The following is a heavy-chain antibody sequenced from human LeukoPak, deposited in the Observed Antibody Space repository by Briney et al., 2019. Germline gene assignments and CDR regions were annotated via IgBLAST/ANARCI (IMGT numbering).Heavy chain of an antibody. D-gene: IGHD2-15*01. CDR3: ARRPRIPIVVVVAAINGFDP. CDR1: GGSISSYY. Sequence: PSETLSLTCTVSGGSISSYYWSWIRQPPGKGLEWIGEINHSGSTNYNPSLKSRVTISVDTSKNQFSLKLSSVTAADTAVYYCARRPRIPIVVVVAAINGFDPWGQGTLVTVSS. V-gene: IGHV4-34*01. J-gene: IGHJ5*02. CDR2: INHSGST.